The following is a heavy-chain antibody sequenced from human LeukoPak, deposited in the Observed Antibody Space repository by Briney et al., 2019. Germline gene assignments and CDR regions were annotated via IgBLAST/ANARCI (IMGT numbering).Heavy chain of an antibody. Sequence: SQTLSLTCAISGDSVSSNSAAWNWIRQSPSRGLEWLGRTYYRSKWYNDYAVSVKSRITISPDTSKNQFSLQLNSVTPEDTAVYFCARDLAVAGTPHFDYWGQGTPVTVSS. CDR1: GDSVSSNSAA. V-gene: IGHV6-1*01. D-gene: IGHD6-19*01. J-gene: IGHJ4*02. CDR2: TYYRSKWYN. CDR3: ARDLAVAGTPHFDY.